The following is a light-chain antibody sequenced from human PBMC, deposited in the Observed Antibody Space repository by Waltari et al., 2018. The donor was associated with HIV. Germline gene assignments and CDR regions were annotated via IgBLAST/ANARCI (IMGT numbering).Light chain of an antibody. CDR2: DAS. CDR3: QQRSNWPPWS. V-gene: IGKV3-11*01. Sequence: EIVLTQSPVILSLFPGQRATLSCWASQSVGSFLAWYQQRPGQSPSLLIYDASMRATGVPARFSGSGSGTNFTLTIKNLGPEDVAIYYCQQRSNWPPWSFGQGTRVDIK. J-gene: IGKJ1*01. CDR1: QSVGSF.